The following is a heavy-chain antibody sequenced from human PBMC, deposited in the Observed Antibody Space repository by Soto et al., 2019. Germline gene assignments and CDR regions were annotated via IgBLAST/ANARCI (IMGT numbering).Heavy chain of an antibody. CDR2: INGGNGYT. CDR3: ASATSTSAHSPPFAINV. CDR1: GYTFTSNA. V-gene: IGHV1-3*01. J-gene: IGHJ6*02. Sequence: ASVKVSCKASGYTFTSNAIHWVRQAPGQELEWMGWINGGNGYTKYSRNFQDRVTLTRDTSASTTYMELSSLRSEDTAIFYCASATSTSAHSPPFAINVWRQGTTVTVSS. D-gene: IGHD2-2*02.